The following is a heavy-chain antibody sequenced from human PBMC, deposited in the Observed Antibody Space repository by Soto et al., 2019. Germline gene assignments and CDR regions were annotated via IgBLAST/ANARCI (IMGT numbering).Heavy chain of an antibody. CDR1: VYSFTTFW. D-gene: IGHD2-21*02. V-gene: IGHV5-51*03. Sequence: EVQLVQSGAEVKRPGESLRISCKGSVYSFTTFWIGWVRHMPGKGLEWMGIIYPGDSETRYSPSFQGQVTMSADKSISTAYLQWSSLKASATAMYYGASTATPNSAGDCFNAEYFQHGGQGTLHTASS. CDR3: ASTATPNSAGDCFNAEYFQH. J-gene: IGHJ1*01. CDR2: IYPGDSET.